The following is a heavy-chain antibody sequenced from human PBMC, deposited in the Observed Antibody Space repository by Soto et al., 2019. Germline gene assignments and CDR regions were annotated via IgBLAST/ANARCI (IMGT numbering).Heavy chain of an antibody. CDR1: GFTFSSYW. D-gene: IGHD3-16*01. J-gene: IGHJ4*02. CDR2: MGPSASAT. CDR3: AREGFGAGTDY. Sequence: EVQLVESGGGSIQPGGSLSLSCEASGFTFSSYWMHWVRQVPGKGLMWVGRMGPSASATGYADAVRGRFTITRDNAKNTLYLQMNSLRAEDTAVYYCAREGFGAGTDYWGQGTLVTVSS. V-gene: IGHV3-74*01.